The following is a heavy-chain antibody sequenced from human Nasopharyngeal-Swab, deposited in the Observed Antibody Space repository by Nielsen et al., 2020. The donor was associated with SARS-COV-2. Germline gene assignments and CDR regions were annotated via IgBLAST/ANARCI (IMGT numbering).Heavy chain of an antibody. D-gene: IGHD1-26*01. CDR2: INPTNGNT. J-gene: IGHJ4*02. Sequence: VSVKVSCKTSGYSFIYYALHWVRQAPGQGLEWMGWINPTNGNTKYSQKFQGRVTITRDTSASTAYMELSSLRSEDTAVYYCGRDDFGSWSLEWWGQGTLVTVSS. V-gene: IGHV1-3*01. CDR3: GRDDFGSWSLEW. CDR1: GYSFIYYA.